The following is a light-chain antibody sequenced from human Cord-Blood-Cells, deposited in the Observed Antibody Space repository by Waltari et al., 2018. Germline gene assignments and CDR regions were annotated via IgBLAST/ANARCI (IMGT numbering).Light chain of an antibody. CDR1: QDISNY. Sequence: DIQMTQSPSSLSASVGDRVTITCQASQDISNYLNWYQQKPGKAPKLLIYDASNLETGVPSRFSGSGSGTDFTSTISSLQPEDIATYYCQQYDNLPFGPGTKVDIK. CDR2: DAS. J-gene: IGKJ3*01. CDR3: QQYDNLP. V-gene: IGKV1-33*01.